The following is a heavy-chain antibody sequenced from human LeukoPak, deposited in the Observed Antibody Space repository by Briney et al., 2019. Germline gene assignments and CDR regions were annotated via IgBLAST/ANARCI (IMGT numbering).Heavy chain of an antibody. CDR3: ARVGQQLVQDY. CDR1: GFTFDDYA. Sequence: GGSLRLSCAASGFTFDDYAMHWVRQAPGKGLEWVSLISGDGGSTYYADSVKGRFTISRDNSKNTLYLQMNSLRAEDTAVYYCARVGQQLVQDYWGQGTLVTVSS. CDR2: ISGDGGST. V-gene: IGHV3-43*02. J-gene: IGHJ4*02. D-gene: IGHD6-13*01.